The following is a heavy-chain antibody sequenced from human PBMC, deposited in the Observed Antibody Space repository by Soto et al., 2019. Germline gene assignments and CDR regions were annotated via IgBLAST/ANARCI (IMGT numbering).Heavy chain of an antibody. CDR2: IIPILGIA. Sequence: QVQLVQSGAEVKKPGSSVKVSCKASGGTFSSYTISWVRQAPGQGLEWMGRIIPILGIANYAQKFKGRVTITADKSTSTAYMELSSVRSEDTAVYYCAGDDAFDIWGQGTMVTVSS. V-gene: IGHV1-69*08. J-gene: IGHJ3*02. CDR3: AGDDAFDI. CDR1: GGTFSSYT.